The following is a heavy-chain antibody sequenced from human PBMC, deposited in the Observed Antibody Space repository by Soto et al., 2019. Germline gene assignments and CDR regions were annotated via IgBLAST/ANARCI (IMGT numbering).Heavy chain of an antibody. D-gene: IGHD1-26*01. CDR3: AGFGYSRAYYCMDV. CDR2: ISSINYI. Sequence: EVQLVESGGGLVKPGGSLRLSCAASGFTFSSYSMNWVRQAPGKGLEWLSSISSINYIFYADSVKGRFTISRDNAKNSTYLQMSSMRAEDRAVYYCAGFGYSRAYYCMDVWGQGTTVTVCS. CDR1: GFTFSSYS. J-gene: IGHJ6*02. V-gene: IGHV3-21*01.